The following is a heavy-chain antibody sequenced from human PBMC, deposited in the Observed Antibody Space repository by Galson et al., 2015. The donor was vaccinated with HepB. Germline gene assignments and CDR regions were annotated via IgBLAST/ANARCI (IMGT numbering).Heavy chain of an antibody. J-gene: IGHJ4*02. CDR1: GFTFSSYG. V-gene: IGHV3-30*18. CDR2: ISYDGSNK. CDR3: AKGRDFWSGYDY. Sequence: SLRLSCAASGFTFSSYGMHWVRQAPGKGLEWVAVISYDGSNKYYADSVKGRFTISRDNSKNTLYLQMNSLRAEDAAVYYCAKGRDFWSGYDYWGQGTLVTVSS. D-gene: IGHD3-3*01.